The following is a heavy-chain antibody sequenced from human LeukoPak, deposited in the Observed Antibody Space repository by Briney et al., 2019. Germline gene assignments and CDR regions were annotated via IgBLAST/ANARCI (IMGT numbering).Heavy chain of an antibody. CDR2: IYYTGSP. J-gene: IGHJ3*01. Sequence: SETLSLTCTVSGGSINSYWWSWVRRPPEKGLEWIGHIYYTGSPNYTPSLKSRVTISVDTSENQFSLKLSSVTAADTAVYYCAREGRYCTSDSCYKSGFDVWGQGTVVTVSS. V-gene: IGHV4-59*01. CDR1: GGSINSYW. D-gene: IGHD2-2*02. CDR3: AREGRYCTSDSCYKSGFDV.